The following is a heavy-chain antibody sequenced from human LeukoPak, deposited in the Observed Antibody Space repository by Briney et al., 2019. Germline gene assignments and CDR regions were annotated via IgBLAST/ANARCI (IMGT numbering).Heavy chain of an antibody. D-gene: IGHD2-2*01. CDR3: ASDQLLSVGAGALAYYYYYYMDV. J-gene: IGHJ6*03. Sequence: PSETLSLTCTVSGASITSGSYYWSWVRQPAGKGLEWIGRIYTSGTTNYNPSLQSRVTISVDTSNNQFSLQLTSVTAADTAVYYCASDQLLSVGAGALAYYYYYYMDVWGKGTTVTVSS. CDR2: IYTSGTT. V-gene: IGHV4-61*02. CDR1: GASITSGSYY.